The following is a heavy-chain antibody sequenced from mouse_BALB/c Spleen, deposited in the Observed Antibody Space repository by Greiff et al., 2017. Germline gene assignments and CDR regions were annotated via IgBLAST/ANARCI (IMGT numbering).Heavy chain of an antibody. CDR3: ARTNYGSSAWFAY. CDR1: GYTFTSYW. Sequence: QVQLQQPGAELVKPGAPVKLSCKASGYTFTSYWMNWVKQRPGRGLEWIGRIDPSDSETHYNQKFKDKATLTVDKSSSTAYIQLSSLTSEDSAVYYCARTNYGSSAWFAYWGQGTLVTVSA. D-gene: IGHD1-1*01. V-gene: IGHV1-69*02. J-gene: IGHJ3*01. CDR2: IDPSDSET.